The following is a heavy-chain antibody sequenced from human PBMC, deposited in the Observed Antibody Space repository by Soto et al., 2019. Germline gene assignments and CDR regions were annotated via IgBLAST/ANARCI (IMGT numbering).Heavy chain of an antibody. Sequence: EVQLVESGGGLIQPGGSLTLTCAASGVTVNTNYMSWVRQSPGKGLEWVSLFESGGSIYYADSVKGRFTISRDNFKNTLSLQMNSIRVEDTAVYFCASTAVWKNAFEIWGQGTLVSVSS. D-gene: IGHD3-16*01. CDR2: FESGGSI. J-gene: IGHJ3*02. V-gene: IGHV3-53*01. CDR1: GVTVNTNY. CDR3: ASTAVWKNAFEI.